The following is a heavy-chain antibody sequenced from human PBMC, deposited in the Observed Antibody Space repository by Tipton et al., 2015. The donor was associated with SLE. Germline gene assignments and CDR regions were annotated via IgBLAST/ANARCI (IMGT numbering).Heavy chain of an antibody. V-gene: IGHV3-21*03. CDR2: ISSSSSYI. D-gene: IGHD5-12*01. J-gene: IGHJ6*02. Sequence: SLRLSCSASGFSFSDYTMNWVRQAPGRGLEWVSSISSSSSYIYYADSVKGRFTISRDNAKNSLYLQMNSLRAEDTAVYYCARVGDSAPYYYGMDVWGQGTTVTVSS. CDR1: GFSFSDYT. CDR3: ARVGDSAPYYYGMDV.